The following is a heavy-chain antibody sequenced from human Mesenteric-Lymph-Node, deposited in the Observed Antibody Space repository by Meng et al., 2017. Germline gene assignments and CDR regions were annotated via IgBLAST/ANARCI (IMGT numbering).Heavy chain of an antibody. CDR3: ARGGDAYSWNWFGP. CDR1: GFTVSNNY. CDR2: TYTRGDS. Sequence: EVALVGMGGGLVQPGGSLTLSCAVSGFTVSNNYVAWVRQAPGKGLEWVSITYTRGDSYYTDSVKGRFTVSRDHSTNTLFLQMNSLRLEDTAIYYCARGGDAYSWNWFGPWGQGTLVTVSS. V-gene: IGHV3-66*02. J-gene: IGHJ5*02. D-gene: IGHD2-21*02.